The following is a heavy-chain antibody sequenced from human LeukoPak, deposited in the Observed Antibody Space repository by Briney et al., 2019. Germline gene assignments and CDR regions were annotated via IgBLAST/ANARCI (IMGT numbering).Heavy chain of an antibody. V-gene: IGHV4-34*01. J-gene: IGHJ4*02. CDR2: INHSGST. CDR3: ARGTTMVRGVISAFDY. Sequence: SETLSLTCAVYGGSFSGYYWSWIRQPPGKGLEWIGEINHSGSTNYNPSLKSRVTISVDTSKNQFSLKLRSVTAADTAVYYCARGTTMVRGVISAFDYWGQGTLVTVSS. CDR1: GGSFSGYY. D-gene: IGHD3-10*01.